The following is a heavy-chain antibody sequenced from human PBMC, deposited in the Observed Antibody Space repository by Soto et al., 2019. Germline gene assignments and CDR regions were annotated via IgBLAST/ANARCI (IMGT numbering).Heavy chain of an antibody. D-gene: IGHD2-15*01. CDR3: AHRLNVELGPLRLFEY. CDR2: IYWDDDK. J-gene: IGHJ4*02. V-gene: IGHV2-5*02. Sequence: QITLKESGPTLVKPTQTLTLTCTFSGFSLSTSGVGVGWIRQPPGEALEWRALIYWDDDKRYSPSLKSRLTITTDTSKNQVVLTMTDMDPVDTATYFCAHRLNVELGPLRLFEYWGQGTQVSVSS. CDR1: GFSLSTSGVG.